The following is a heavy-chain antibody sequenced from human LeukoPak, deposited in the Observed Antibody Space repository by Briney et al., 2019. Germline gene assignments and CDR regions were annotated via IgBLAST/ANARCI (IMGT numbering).Heavy chain of an antibody. CDR3: ARQGVLEWLGLSYYYYMDV. V-gene: IGHV3-21*01. D-gene: IGHD3-3*01. CDR1: GFTFSSYT. CDR2: ISSSSYI. J-gene: IGHJ6*03. Sequence: PGGSLRLSCAASGFTFSSYTMNWVRQAPGKGLEWVSSISSSSYIYYADSVKGRFTISRDNAKNSLYLQMNSLRAEDTAVYYCARQGVLEWLGLSYYYYMDVWGKGTTVTVSS.